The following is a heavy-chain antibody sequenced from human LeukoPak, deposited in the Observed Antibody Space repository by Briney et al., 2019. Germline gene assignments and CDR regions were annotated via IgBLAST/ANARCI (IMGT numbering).Heavy chain of an antibody. CDR1: GLIVSNNY. V-gene: IGHV3-53*01. D-gene: IGHD2-15*01. CDR3: ARDRPRYCSGGSCYSDAFDI. CDR2: IYSGGST. Sequence: GGSLRLSCAASGLIVSNNYMSWVRQAPGKGLEWVSVIYSGGSTYYADSVKGRFTISRDNSKNTLYLQMNSLRAEDTAVYYCARDRPRYCSGGSCYSDAFDIWGQGTMVTVSS. J-gene: IGHJ3*02.